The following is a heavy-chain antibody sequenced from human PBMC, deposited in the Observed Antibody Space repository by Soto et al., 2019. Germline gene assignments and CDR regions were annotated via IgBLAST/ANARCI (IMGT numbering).Heavy chain of an antibody. CDR1: GFSLGHYS. CDR3: AREIDADGSGRFDY. Sequence: EVQLVESGGGLVKPGGSLRLSCAVSGFSLGHYSMSWVRQAPGKGLEWVASISSASSYIDYADSVKGRFTISRDNANNSMYLQMKDLRAEDTAVYNFAREIDADGSGRFDYWGQGPLVTVSS. D-gene: IGHD3-10*01. CDR2: ISSASSYI. V-gene: IGHV3-21*01. J-gene: IGHJ4*02.